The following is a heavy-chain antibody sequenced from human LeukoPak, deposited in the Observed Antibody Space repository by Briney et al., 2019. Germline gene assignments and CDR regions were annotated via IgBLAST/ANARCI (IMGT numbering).Heavy chain of an antibody. CDR1: GGSISSGSYY. CDR2: IYTSGST. J-gene: IGHJ6*03. Sequence: SQTLSLTCTVSGGSISSGSYYWSWIRQPAGKGVEWIGRIYTSGSTNYNPSLKSRVTISVDTSKNQFSLKLSSVTAADTAVYYCARTAYSGSYYYYMDVWGEGTTVPVSS. D-gene: IGHD1-26*01. CDR3: ARTAYSGSYYYYMDV. V-gene: IGHV4-61*02.